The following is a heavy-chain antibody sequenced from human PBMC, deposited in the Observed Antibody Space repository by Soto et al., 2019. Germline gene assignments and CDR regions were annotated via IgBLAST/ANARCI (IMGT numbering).Heavy chain of an antibody. J-gene: IGHJ3*02. D-gene: IGHD6-13*01. CDR3: AKDMSSSGQLDAFDI. CDR1: GFTFDDYA. V-gene: IGHV3-9*01. Sequence: EVQLVESGGGLVQPGRSLRLSCAASGFTFDDYAMHWVRQAPGKGLEWVSGISWNSGSIGYADSVKGRFTISRDNAKNSLYLQMSSLRAEDTALYYCAKDMSSSGQLDAFDIWGQGTMVTVS. CDR2: ISWNSGSI.